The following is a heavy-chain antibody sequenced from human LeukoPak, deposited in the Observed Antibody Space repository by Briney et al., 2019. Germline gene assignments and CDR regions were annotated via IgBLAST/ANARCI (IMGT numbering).Heavy chain of an antibody. J-gene: IGHJ4*02. CDR2: IVNDGSGA. D-gene: IGHD2-15*01. CDR3: VRESPHSGFNVDFDC. CDR1: GFTFSSHW. V-gene: IGHV3-74*01. Sequence: GGSLRLSXAASGFTFSSHWMHWVGQAPGKGLVWISRIVNDGSGAAYVDSVKGRFTTSRDNAKNTLYLQMNSLRAEDTAVYYWVRESPHSGFNVDFDCWGQGTLVTVSS.